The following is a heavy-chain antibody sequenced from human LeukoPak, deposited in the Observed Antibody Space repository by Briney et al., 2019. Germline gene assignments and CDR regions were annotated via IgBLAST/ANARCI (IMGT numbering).Heavy chain of an antibody. V-gene: IGHV4-30-2*01. Sequence: SETLSPTCAVSGGSISSGGYSWSWIRQPPGKGLEWIGYIYHSGSTYYNPSLKSRVTISVDRSKNQFSLKLSSVTAADTAVYYCARGKGDYRPFFDYWGQGTLVTVSS. D-gene: IGHD4-17*01. CDR1: GGSISSGGYS. J-gene: IGHJ4*02. CDR3: ARGKGDYRPFFDY. CDR2: IYHSGST.